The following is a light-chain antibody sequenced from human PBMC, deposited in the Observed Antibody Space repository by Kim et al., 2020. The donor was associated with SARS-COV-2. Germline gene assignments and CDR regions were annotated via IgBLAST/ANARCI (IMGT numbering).Light chain of an antibody. V-gene: IGKV3-20*01. CDR1: QSVSSSY. J-gene: IGKJ4*01. CDR2: GAS. CDR3: KQYGSSPLT. Sequence: EIVLTQSPGTLSLSPGERATLSCRASQSVSSSYLAWSQQKLGQSPRLLIYGASSRATGIPDRFSGSGSGTDFTLAISRLEPEDFAVYYCKQYGSSPLTFGGGTKVDIK.